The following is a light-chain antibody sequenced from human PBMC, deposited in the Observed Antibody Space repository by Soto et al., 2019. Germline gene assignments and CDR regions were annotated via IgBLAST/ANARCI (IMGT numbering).Light chain of an antibody. Sequence: QSVLTLPASVSGSPGQSITISCTGTSSDVGGFHYVSWYQQHTGKAPKLMIYEVNNRPSGVSNRFSGSKSGNTASLNISGLQAEDEADYYCSSYTSSSTLYVFGSGTKV. CDR1: SSDVGGFHY. CDR2: EVN. J-gene: IGLJ1*01. V-gene: IGLV2-14*01. CDR3: SSYTSSSTLYV.